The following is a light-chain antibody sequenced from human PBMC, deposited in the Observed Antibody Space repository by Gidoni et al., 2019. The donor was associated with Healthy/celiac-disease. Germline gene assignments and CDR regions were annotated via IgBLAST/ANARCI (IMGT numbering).Light chain of an antibody. CDR2: YDR. J-gene: IGLJ2*01. CDR3: QVWYSSSDHVV. CDR1: NIGSKS. Sequence: SYVQTQPPSASVAPGKTARITCGGNNIGSKSVHLYQQKPGQAPVLVLYYDRDRPSGIPERFSGSHSGNTAPLTISRVEAGDEADYYCQVWYSSSDHVVFGGGTKLTVL. V-gene: IGLV3-21*04.